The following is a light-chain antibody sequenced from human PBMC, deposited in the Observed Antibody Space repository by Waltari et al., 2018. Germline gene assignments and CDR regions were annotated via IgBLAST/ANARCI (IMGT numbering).Light chain of an antibody. CDR2: NDE. CDR1: SSNIGSNT. Sequence: QSILTQPPSASGPPGQRVTIPCSGSSSNIGSNTVNWYQQLPGTAPKLLIHNDEQRPSAVPDRFSGSRSGTSASLAISGLQSEDEAVYYCSTWDDSLSGALFGGGTKLTVL. CDR3: STWDDSLSGAL. J-gene: IGLJ2*01. V-gene: IGLV1-44*01.